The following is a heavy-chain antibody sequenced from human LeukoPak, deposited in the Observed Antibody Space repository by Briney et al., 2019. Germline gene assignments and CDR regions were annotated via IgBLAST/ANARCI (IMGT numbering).Heavy chain of an antibody. D-gene: IGHD3-22*01. CDR2: INLSGST. V-gene: IGHV4-34*01. J-gene: IGHJ5*02. Sequence: PSETLSLTCAVYGGSFSGYYWSWIRQPPGKGLEWIGEINLSGSTNYNPSLKSRVTISVDTSKNQFSLKLSSVTAADTAVYYCAREETYYYDINWFDPWGQGTLVTVSS. CDR3: AREETYYYDINWFDP. CDR1: GGSFSGYY.